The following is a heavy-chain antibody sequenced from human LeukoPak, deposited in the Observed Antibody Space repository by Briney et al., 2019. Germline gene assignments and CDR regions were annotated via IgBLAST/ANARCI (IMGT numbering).Heavy chain of an antibody. D-gene: IGHD3-3*01. J-gene: IGHJ5*02. CDR3: AREVFLEWLFAEDHWFDP. CDR2: IIPIFGTA. V-gene: IGHV1-69*05. Sequence: AAVNVSCKASGGTFSSYAISWVRQAPGQGLEWMGGIIPIFGTANYAQKFQGRVTITTDESTSTAYMELSSLRSEDTAVYYCAREVFLEWLFAEDHWFDPWGQGTLVTVSS. CDR1: GGTFSSYA.